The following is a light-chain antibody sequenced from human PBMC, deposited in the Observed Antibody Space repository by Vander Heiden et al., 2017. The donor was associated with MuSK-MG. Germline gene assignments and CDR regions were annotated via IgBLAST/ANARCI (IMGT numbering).Light chain of an antibody. CDR3: QQDNNWPLT. CDR1: QSVSSK. CDR2: GAS. V-gene: IGKV3-15*01. Sequence: IVLPQSPATRSVSAGERATITCRASQSVSSKLAWYQQKPGQAPRLLIYGASTRATGIPARFSGSGSGTEFTLTISSLQSEDFAVYYCQQDNNWPLTFGRGTKVEIK. J-gene: IGKJ4*02.